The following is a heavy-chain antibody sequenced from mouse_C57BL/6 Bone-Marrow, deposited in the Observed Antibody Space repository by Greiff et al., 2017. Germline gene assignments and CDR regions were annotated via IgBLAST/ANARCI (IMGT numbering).Heavy chain of an antibody. CDR3: ARGGLPNWDWGYFDY. CDR2: IYPGSGST. V-gene: IGHV1-55*01. J-gene: IGHJ2*01. D-gene: IGHD4-1*01. CDR1: GYTFTSYW. Sequence: QVQLQQPGAELVKPGASVKMSCTASGYTFTSYWITWVKQRPGQGLEWIGDIYPGSGSTNYNEKFKSKATLTVDTSSSTAYMQLSSLTSEDSAVYYGARGGLPNWDWGYFDYWGKGTTLTGSS.